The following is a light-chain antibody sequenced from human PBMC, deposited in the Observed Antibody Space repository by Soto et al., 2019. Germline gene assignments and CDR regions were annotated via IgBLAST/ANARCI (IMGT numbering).Light chain of an antibody. Sequence: DIQMTQSPSTLSASVGDRVTITCRAGQSISSWLAWYQQKPGKAPKLLIYDASSLESGVPSRFIGSGSGTEFTLTISSLQPDDFATYYCQQYNSYRTFGQGTKVAIK. CDR3: QQYNSYRT. V-gene: IGKV1-5*01. CDR1: QSISSW. J-gene: IGKJ1*01. CDR2: DAS.